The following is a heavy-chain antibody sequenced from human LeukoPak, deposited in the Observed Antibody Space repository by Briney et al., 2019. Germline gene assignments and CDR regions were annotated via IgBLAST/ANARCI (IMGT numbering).Heavy chain of an antibody. CDR2: IDISGGTI. Sequence: GGSLRLSCAASGFTFSDYNMNWVRQAPGKGLEWVSYIDISGGTIYYADSVKGRFTISRGNAKNSLYLQMNSLRAEDTAVYYCARDLLAAITNTRGFDYWGQGTLVTVSS. V-gene: IGHV3-48*01. CDR1: GFTFSDYN. J-gene: IGHJ4*02. CDR3: ARDLLAAITNTRGFDY. D-gene: IGHD6-13*01.